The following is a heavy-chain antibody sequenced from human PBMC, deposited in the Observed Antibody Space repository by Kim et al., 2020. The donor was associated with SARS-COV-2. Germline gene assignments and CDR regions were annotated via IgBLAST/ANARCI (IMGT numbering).Heavy chain of an antibody. J-gene: IGHJ6*02. Sequence: GGSLRLSCAASGFTFSSYGMHWVRQAPGKGLEWVAVIWYDGSNKYYADSVKGRFTISRDNSKNTLYLQMNSLRAEDTAVYYCARVLRDDYVWGSYRYTYGMDGWGQGTTVTVSS. CDR1: GFTFSSYG. D-gene: IGHD3-16*02. CDR3: ARVLRDDYVWGSYRYTYGMDG. CDR2: IWYDGSNK. V-gene: IGHV3-33*01.